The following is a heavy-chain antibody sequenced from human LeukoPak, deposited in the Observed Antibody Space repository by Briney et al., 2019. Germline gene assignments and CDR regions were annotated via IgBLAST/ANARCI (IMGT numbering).Heavy chain of an antibody. CDR3: ARVSGGVFEY. J-gene: IGHJ4*02. CDR2: TYYRSKWSN. V-gene: IGHV6-1*01. CDR1: RDSVSSNSVT. Sequence: SQTLSLTCAISRDSVSSNSVTWNWIRQSPSRSLEWLGRTYYRSKWSNDYSVSVKSRITINPDTSKNQFSLQLNSVTPEDTAVYYCARVSGGVFEYWGQGTLVTVSS. D-gene: IGHD2-8*02.